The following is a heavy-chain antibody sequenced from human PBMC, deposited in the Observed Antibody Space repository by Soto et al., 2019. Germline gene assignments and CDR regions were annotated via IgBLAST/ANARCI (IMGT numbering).Heavy chain of an antibody. CDR1: GYTFTSYY. CDR2: ISAYNGNT. D-gene: IGHD3-10*01. J-gene: IGHJ5*02. V-gene: IGHV1-18*04. CDR3: ARGERVWGPYGSGNWFDP. Sequence: GASVKVSCKASGYTFTSYYMHWVRQAPGQGLEWMGWISAYNGNTNYAQKLQGRVTMTTDTSTSTAYMELRSLRSDDTAVYYCARGERVWGPYGSGNWFDPWGQGTLVTVSS.